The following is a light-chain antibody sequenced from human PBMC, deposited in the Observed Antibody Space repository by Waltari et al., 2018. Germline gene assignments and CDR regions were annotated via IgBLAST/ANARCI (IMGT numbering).Light chain of an antibody. Sequence: SYELTQPSSVSVSPGQTARIACSGAGLAKNSARWFQRKPGQAPVILLSKDTERASEIPERFSGSKSGTTVTLTISGAQVEDEADYHCYSAADNTWVFGGGTKLTVL. CDR3: YSAADNTWV. V-gene: IGLV3-27*01. CDR1: GLAKNS. CDR2: KDT. J-gene: IGLJ3*02.